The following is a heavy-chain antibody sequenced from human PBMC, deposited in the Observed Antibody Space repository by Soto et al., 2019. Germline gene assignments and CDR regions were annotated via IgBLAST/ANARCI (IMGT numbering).Heavy chain of an antibody. D-gene: IGHD6-19*01. V-gene: IGHV1-46*01. CDR3: ARDTRGWSLNGLDV. CDR2: INPGGGSA. J-gene: IGHJ6*02. Sequence: QVDLVQSGAEVKKPGASVTISCKASGSAITRYYIHWVRQAPGRGLGWMGIINPGGGSASYAQKFQDRVTIDKDTSTGTVYMDLRSLRTEDTAVYYCARDTRGWSLNGLDVWGQGTTVNVSS. CDR1: GSAITRYY.